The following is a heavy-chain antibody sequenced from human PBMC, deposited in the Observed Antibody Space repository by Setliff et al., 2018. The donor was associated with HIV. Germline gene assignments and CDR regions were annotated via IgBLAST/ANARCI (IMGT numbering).Heavy chain of an antibody. CDR2: IYHSGTT. Sequence: SETLSLTCTVSGFSVKSAFYWGWSRQTPGEGVEWIGIIYHSGTTYYNPSLASRATLSLDTSKNQFSLRLSSVSAADTAIYYWARVRGVEPLLGTASDAFSIWGQGTMVTVSS. D-gene: IGHD2-21*02. J-gene: IGHJ3*02. CDR3: ARVRGVEPLLGTASDAFSI. CDR1: GFSVKSAFY. V-gene: IGHV4-38-2*02.